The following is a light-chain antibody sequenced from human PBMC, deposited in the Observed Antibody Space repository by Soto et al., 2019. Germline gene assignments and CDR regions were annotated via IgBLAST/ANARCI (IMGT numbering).Light chain of an antibody. J-gene: IGKJ5*01. V-gene: IGKV1-9*01. Sequence: DIQMTQSPSSVSASVGDRVTISRQASQGISRSLAWYQQKQGKAPKLLIYAASTLQSGVPSRFRGSRSGTEFTLTISRLQPEDFETYYCQQLNSYPITFGQGTRLE. CDR1: QGISRS. CDR3: QQLNSYPIT. CDR2: AAS.